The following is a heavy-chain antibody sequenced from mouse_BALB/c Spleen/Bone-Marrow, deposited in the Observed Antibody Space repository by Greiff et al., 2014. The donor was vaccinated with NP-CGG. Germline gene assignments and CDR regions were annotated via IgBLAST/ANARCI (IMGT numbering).Heavy chain of an antibody. D-gene: IGHD2-12*01. CDR2: INSGGTNT. J-gene: IGHJ4*01. Sequence: EVKLVESGGDLVYPGGSLKLSCAASGFTFSSYGMSWVRQTPGTRLEWVATINSGGTNTYYPDSMKGRFTISRDNAKNTLYLQMSSPRFEDTAMYYCTRRGIYDERTAMDYWGRGTSVTVSS. CDR3: TRRGIYDERTAMDY. V-gene: IGHV5-6*02. CDR1: GFTFSSYG.